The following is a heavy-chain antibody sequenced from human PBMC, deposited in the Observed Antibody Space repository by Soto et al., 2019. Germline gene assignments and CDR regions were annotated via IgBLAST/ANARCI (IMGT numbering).Heavy chain of an antibody. D-gene: IGHD6-13*01. CDR2: IKSKTDGGTT. Sequence: SLRLSCAASGFTFSNAWMSWVRQAPGKGLEWVGRIKSKTDGGTTDYAAPVKGRFTISRDDSKNTLYMQMNSLKTEETAVYYCCIAANYWGQGTLVPASS. J-gene: IGHJ4*02. V-gene: IGHV3-15*01. CDR3: CIAANY. CDR1: GFTFSNAW.